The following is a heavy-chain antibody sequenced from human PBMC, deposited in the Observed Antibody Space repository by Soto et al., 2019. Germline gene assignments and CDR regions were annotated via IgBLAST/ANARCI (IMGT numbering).Heavy chain of an antibody. Sequence: AETLTLSCAVSGFSISSGYYWGWIRQPPGKGLEWIGSIYHSGSTYYNPSLKSRVTISVDTSKNQFSLKLSSVTAADTAVYYCAREVTIFGVVMLNFDYWGQGTLVTVSS. CDR2: IYHSGST. CDR1: GFSISSGYY. V-gene: IGHV4-38-2*02. CDR3: AREVTIFGVVMLNFDY. J-gene: IGHJ4*02. D-gene: IGHD3-3*01.